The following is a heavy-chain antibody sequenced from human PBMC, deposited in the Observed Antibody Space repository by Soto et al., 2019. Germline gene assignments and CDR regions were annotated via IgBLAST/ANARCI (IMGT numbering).Heavy chain of an antibody. CDR1: GFTFSSYA. J-gene: IGHJ4*02. V-gene: IGHV3-23*01. CDR3: AGSTHLGYYFDY. Sequence: EVQLLESGGGLVQPGGSLRLSCAASGFTFSSYAMSWVRQAPGKGLEWVSAISGSGGSTYYTDSVKGRFTISRDNSKNTLYLQMNSLRAEDTAVYYCAGSTHLGYYFDYWGQGTLVTVSS. CDR2: ISGSGGST.